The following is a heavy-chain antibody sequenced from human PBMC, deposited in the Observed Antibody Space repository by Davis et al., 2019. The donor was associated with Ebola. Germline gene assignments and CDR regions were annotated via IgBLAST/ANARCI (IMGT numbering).Heavy chain of an antibody. V-gene: IGHV3-9*01. CDR1: GFTFSSYD. CDR3: AKDFLGSGWYSDAFDI. J-gene: IGHJ3*02. D-gene: IGHD6-19*01. Sequence: GGSLRLSCAASGFTFSSYDMNWVRQAPGRGLEWVSGINWSSDSIGYADSVRGRFTISRDNAENSLYLQMNSLRDEDTALYYCAKDFLGSGWYSDAFDIWGQGTMVTVSS. CDR2: INWSSDSI.